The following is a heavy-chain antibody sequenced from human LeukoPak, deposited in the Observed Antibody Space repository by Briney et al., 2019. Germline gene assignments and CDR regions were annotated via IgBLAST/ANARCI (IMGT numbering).Heavy chain of an antibody. Sequence: SETLSLTCTVSGGSISSYYWSWIRQPPGKGLEWIGYIYYSGSTNYNPSLKSRVTISIDTSKNQFSLKLSSVTAADTAVYYCARADYDSSPPHFDYWGQGTLVTVSS. CDR2: IYYSGST. D-gene: IGHD3-22*01. CDR3: ARADYDSSPPHFDY. J-gene: IGHJ4*02. CDR1: GGSISSYY. V-gene: IGHV4-59*01.